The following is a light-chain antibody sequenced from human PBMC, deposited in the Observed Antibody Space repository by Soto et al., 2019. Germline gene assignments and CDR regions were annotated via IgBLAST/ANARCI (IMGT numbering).Light chain of an antibody. CDR2: EVS. CDR3: SSYTSSSTLYV. Sequence: QSALTQPASVSGSPGQSITISCTGTSSDVGGYNYVSWYQQHPGKAPKLMIYEVSNRPSGVSNRFCGSKSGNTASLTISGFQAEDEADYYCSSYTSSSTLYVFGTGTKLTVL. CDR1: SSDVGGYNY. J-gene: IGLJ1*01. V-gene: IGLV2-14*01.